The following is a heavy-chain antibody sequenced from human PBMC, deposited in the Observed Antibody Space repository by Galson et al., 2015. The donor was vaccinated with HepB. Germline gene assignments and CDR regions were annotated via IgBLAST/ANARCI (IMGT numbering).Heavy chain of an antibody. CDR2: IIPILGIA. D-gene: IGHD3-10*01. V-gene: IGHV1-69*02. CDR1: GGTFSSYT. Sequence: SVKVSCKASGGTFSSYTISWVRQAPGQGLEWMGRIIPILGIANYAQKFQGRVTITADKSTSTAYMELSSLRSEDTAVYYCATSSTGMAWYFDLWGRGTLVTVSS. J-gene: IGHJ2*01. CDR3: ATSSTGMAWYFDL.